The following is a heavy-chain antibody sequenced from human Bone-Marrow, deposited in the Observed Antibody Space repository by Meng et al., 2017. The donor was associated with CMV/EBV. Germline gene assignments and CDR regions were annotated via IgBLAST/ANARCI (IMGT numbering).Heavy chain of an antibody. CDR2: ISSSSSYI. D-gene: IGHD3-10*01. J-gene: IGHJ4*02. Sequence: GESLKISCAASGFTFSSYSMNWVRQAPGKGLEWVSSISSSSSYIYYADSVKGRFTISRDNAKNSLYLQMNSLRAEDTAVYYFARDPAGDFDYWGQGTLVTVSS. V-gene: IGHV3-21*01. CDR1: GFTFSSYS. CDR3: ARDPAGDFDY.